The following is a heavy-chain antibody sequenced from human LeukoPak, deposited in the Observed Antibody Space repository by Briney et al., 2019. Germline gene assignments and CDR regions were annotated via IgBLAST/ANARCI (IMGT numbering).Heavy chain of an antibody. V-gene: IGHV3-7*01. CDR3: AREGGDAYFDY. D-gene: IGHD2-21*02. CDR2: IKQDGSEK. Sequence: PGGSLRLSCAASGFTFSSYWMSWVRQAPGKGLEWVANIKQDGSEKYYVDSVKGRFTISRDSAKNSLYLQMNSLRAEDTAVYYCAREGGDAYFDYWGQGTLVTVSS. J-gene: IGHJ4*02. CDR1: GFTFSSYW.